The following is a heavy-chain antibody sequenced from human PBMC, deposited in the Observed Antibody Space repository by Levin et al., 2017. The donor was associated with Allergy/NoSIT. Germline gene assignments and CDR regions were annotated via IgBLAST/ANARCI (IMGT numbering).Heavy chain of an antibody. CDR2: IGTAGDT. D-gene: IGHD3-16*01. V-gene: IGHV3-13*01. CDR1: GFTFSSYD. J-gene: IGHJ6*02. CDR3: ARGDVGGYGMDV. Sequence: GASVKVSCAASGFTFSSYDMHWVRQATGKGLEWVSAIGTAGDTYYPGSVKGRFTISRENAKNALYLQMNSLRAGDTAVYYCARGDVGGYGMDVWGQGTTVTVSS.